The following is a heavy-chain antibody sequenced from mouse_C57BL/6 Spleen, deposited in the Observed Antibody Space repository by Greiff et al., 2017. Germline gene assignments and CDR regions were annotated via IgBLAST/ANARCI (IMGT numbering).Heavy chain of an antibody. Sequence: EVKLVESGGGLVQPGGSLSLSCAASGFTFTDYYMSWVRQPPGKALEWLGFIRNKANGYTTEYSASVKGRFTISRDNSQSILYLQMNALRAEDSATYYCARGFDYYARDYWGQGTSVTVSA. V-gene: IGHV7-3*01. J-gene: IGHJ4*01. CDR1: GFTFTDYY. CDR3: ARGFDYYARDY. CDR2: IRNKANGYTT.